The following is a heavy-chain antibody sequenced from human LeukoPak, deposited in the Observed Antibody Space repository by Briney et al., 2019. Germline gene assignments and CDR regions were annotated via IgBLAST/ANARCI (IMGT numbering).Heavy chain of an antibody. CDR1: GYTFTGYY. CDR2: INPNSGGT. D-gene: IGHD2-2*02. CDR3: ARVICSSTSCYRGADY. J-gene: IGHJ4*02. Sequence: GASVKVSCKASGYTFTGYYMHWVRQAPGQGLEWMGWINPNSGGTNYAQKFQGRVTMTRDTSISTAYMELSRLRSDDTAVYYCARVICSSTSCYRGADYWGQGTLVTVSS. V-gene: IGHV1-2*02.